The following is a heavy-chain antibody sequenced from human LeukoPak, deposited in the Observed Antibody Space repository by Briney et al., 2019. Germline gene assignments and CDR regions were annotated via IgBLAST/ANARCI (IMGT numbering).Heavy chain of an antibody. J-gene: IGHJ5*02. Sequence: GESLEISCKGSGYRFTSNWIGWVRQMPGKGLELMGIIYPGDSDTTYSPSFQGQVTISVDKSISTAYLQWSSLKASDTAIYYCARRSGDGFNWFDPWGQGTLVTVSA. V-gene: IGHV5-51*01. CDR1: GYRFTSNW. CDR2: IYPGDSDT. D-gene: IGHD4-17*01. CDR3: ARRSGDGFNWFDP.